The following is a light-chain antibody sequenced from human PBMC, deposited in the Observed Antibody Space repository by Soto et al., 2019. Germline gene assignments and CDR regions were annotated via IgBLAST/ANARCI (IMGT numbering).Light chain of an antibody. V-gene: IGKV3-20*01. CDR3: QQYGSTPGT. Sequence: EIVLTQSPGTLSLSPGERATLSCRASQSVSSSYLAWYQQKPGQAPRLLIYGASSRATGIPDRFSGSGSGTDFPLTIRRLEPEAFAVYYCQQYGSTPGTFGQGNKVEIK. CDR1: QSVSSSY. J-gene: IGKJ1*01. CDR2: GAS.